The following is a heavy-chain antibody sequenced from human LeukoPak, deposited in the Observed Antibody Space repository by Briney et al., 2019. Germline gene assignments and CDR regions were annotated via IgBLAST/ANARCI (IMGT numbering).Heavy chain of an antibody. D-gene: IGHD3-10*01. CDR1: GFTFSSYA. V-gene: IGHV3-23*01. Sequence: GGSLRLSCAASGFTFSSYAMSWVRQAPGKGLEWVSAISGSGGSTYYADSVKGRFTISRDNSKNTLYLQMNSLRAEDTAVYYCGKGNSGSGSYYTESWGQGTLVTVSS. J-gene: IGHJ4*02. CDR3: GKGNSGSGSYYTES. CDR2: ISGSGGST.